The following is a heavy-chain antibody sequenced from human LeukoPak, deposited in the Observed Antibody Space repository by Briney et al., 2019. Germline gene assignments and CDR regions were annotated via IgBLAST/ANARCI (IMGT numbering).Heavy chain of an antibody. CDR3: ARDREDIVVVPAAMPHYYYYYGMDV. V-gene: IGHV3-33*01. CDR1: GFTFSSYG. J-gene: IGHJ6*02. CDR2: IWYDGSNK. Sequence: PGGSLRLSCAASGFTFSSYGMHWVRQAPGKGLEWVAVIWYDGSNKYYADSVKGRFTISRDNSKNTLYLQMNSLRAEDTAVYYCARDREDIVVVPAAMPHYYYYYGMDVWGQGTTVTVSS. D-gene: IGHD2-2*01.